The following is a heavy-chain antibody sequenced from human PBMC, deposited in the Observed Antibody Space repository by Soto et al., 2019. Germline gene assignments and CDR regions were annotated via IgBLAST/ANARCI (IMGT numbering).Heavy chain of an antibody. D-gene: IGHD6-19*01. CDR2: IYYNGAT. J-gene: IGHJ5*01. Sequence: SETLSLTCTVSGGSISNYYWNWIRQPPGKGLEWIGYIYYNGATNYNPSLKSRVTISLDTSKNQFSLRLTSVTAADTAVYYCARGIAVTGPADSWGQGTMVTVSS. V-gene: IGHV4-59*01. CDR3: ARGIAVTGPADS. CDR1: GGSISNYY.